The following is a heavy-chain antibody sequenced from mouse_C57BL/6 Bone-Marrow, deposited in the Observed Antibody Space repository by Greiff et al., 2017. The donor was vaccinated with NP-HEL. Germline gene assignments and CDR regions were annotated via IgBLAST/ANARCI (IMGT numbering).Heavy chain of an antibody. D-gene: IGHD3-2*02. J-gene: IGHJ2*01. CDR1: GFPITSGYY. CDR2: ITHSGET. Sequence: ESGPGLVKPSQSLFLTCSITGFPITSGYYWIWIRQSPGKPLEWMGYITHSGETFYNPSLQSPISITRDTSTNPFFLQLNSVTTEDTAVYSCAGDSSGYEDCDYGGQGTTLTVSS. V-gene: IGHV12-3*01. CDR3: AGDSSGYEDCDY.